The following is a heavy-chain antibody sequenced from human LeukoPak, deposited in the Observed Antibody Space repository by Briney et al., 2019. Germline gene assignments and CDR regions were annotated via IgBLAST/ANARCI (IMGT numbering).Heavy chain of an antibody. CDR2: ISSSGTTI. V-gene: IGHV3-48*03. CDR1: GFTFSNYE. J-gene: IGHJ4*02. D-gene: IGHD3-9*01. CDR3: AKDRRVYDILTPFDY. Sequence: GGSLRLSCAASGFTFSNYEMNWVRQAPGKGLEWVSYISSSGTTIYYADSVKGRFTISRDNAENSLYLQMNSLRAEDTAVYFCAKDRRVYDILTPFDYWGQGTLVTVSS.